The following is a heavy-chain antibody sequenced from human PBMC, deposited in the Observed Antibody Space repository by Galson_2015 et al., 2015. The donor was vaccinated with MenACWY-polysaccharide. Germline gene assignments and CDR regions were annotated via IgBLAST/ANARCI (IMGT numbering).Heavy chain of an antibody. CDR1: GGSFSGYY. J-gene: IGHJ6*02. Sequence: ETLSLTCTVYGGSFSGYYWSWIRHPPERGLDWMGYISNSGNTDYYPSLKSRVTISLDTSKNQFSLKLNSVTAADTAVNYRARILIGRPGGGQITSYGMDVWGQGTTVTVSS. D-gene: IGHD2/OR15-2a*01. V-gene: IGHV4-59*01. CDR3: ARILIGRPGGGQITSYGMDV. CDR2: ISNSGNT.